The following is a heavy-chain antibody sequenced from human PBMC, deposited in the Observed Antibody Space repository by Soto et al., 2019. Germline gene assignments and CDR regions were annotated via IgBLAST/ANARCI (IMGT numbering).Heavy chain of an antibody. Sequence: QVQLVQSGAEVKKPGASVKVSCKASGYTFTSYGISWVRQAPGQGLEWMGWISAYNGNTNYAQKLQGRVTMTTDTTTSTAYMELRSLRSDDTAVYYCARDQGVVGATRKRGMDVWGQGTTVTVSS. CDR1: GYTFTSYG. CDR2: ISAYNGNT. D-gene: IGHD1-26*01. V-gene: IGHV1-18*04. J-gene: IGHJ6*02. CDR3: ARDQGVVGATRKRGMDV.